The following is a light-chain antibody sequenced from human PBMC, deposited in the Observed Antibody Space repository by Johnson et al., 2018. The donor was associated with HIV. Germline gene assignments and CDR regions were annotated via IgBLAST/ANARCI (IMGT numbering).Light chain of an antibody. CDR2: DNN. V-gene: IGLV1-51*01. CDR1: SSNIGNNY. J-gene: IGLJ1*01. Sequence: QSVLTQPPSVSAAPGQKVTISCSGSSSNIGNNYVSWYQQLPGTAPKLLIYDNNKRPSGIPDRFSGSKSGTSATLGLTGLQTGDEADYYCGTWDSGLGAGGCYFFGTGTKFTVL. CDR3: GTWDSGLGAGGCYF.